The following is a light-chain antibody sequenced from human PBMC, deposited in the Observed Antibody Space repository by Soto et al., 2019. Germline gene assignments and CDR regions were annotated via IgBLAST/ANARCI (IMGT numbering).Light chain of an antibody. J-gene: IGKJ1*01. CDR2: KAS. CDR3: QHYNSYSEA. Sequence: DIQITQSPSTLSASVGDRVTITCRASQSSSRWLAWYQQKPGKVPKFLIYKASSLQSGVPSRFSGSGSGTEFTLTISSLQPDDFATYYCQHYNSYSEAFGQGTKVDIK. CDR1: QSSSRW. V-gene: IGKV1-5*03.